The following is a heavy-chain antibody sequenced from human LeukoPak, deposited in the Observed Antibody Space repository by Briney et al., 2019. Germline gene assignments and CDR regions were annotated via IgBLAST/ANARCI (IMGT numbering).Heavy chain of an antibody. D-gene: IGHD2-2*01. CDR1: GFTFSGYA. Sequence: PGGSLRLSCAASGFTFSGYAMSWVRQAPGKGLEWVSAISGSGGSTYYADSVKGRFTISRDNSKNTLYLQMNSLRAEDTAVYYCAKDIVVVPAAIEYWGQGTLVTVSS. CDR2: ISGSGGST. CDR3: AKDIVVVPAAIEY. J-gene: IGHJ4*02. V-gene: IGHV3-23*01.